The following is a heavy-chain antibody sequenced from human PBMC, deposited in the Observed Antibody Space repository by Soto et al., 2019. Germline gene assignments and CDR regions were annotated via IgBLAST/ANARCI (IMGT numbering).Heavy chain of an antibody. CDR1: GGSISSGGYY. Sequence: SETLSLTCTVSGGSISSGGYYWSWIRQHPGKGLEWIGYIYYSGSTYYNPSLKSRVTISVDTSKNQFSLKLSSVTAADTAVYYCARGSLLGSGWGIDYWGQGTLVTVSS. V-gene: IGHV4-31*03. CDR3: ARGSLLGSGWGIDY. J-gene: IGHJ4*02. D-gene: IGHD6-19*01. CDR2: IYYSGST.